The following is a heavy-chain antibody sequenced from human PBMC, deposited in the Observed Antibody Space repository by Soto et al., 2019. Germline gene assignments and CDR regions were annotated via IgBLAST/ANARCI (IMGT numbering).Heavy chain of an antibody. CDR3: AKDLGTGTTQKLAFDY. CDR1: GFTFSSYS. D-gene: IGHD1-7*01. CDR2: ISGSGVST. Sequence: PGGSLRLSGAASGFTFSSYSISWVRQAPWKGLEWVSAISGSGVSTYYADSVKGRFTISRDNSKNTLYLQMNSLRAEDTAVYYCAKDLGTGTTQKLAFDYWGQGTLVPLCS. V-gene: IGHV3-23*01. J-gene: IGHJ4*02.